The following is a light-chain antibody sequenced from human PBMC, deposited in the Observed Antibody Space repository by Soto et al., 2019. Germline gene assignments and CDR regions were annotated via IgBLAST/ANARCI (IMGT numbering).Light chain of an antibody. CDR3: QSYDSSLSGWV. Sequence: QSVLTQPPSVSGAPGQRVTISCTGSSSNIGAGYDVHWYQQLPGTAPKLLIYGNSNRPSGVPDRFSGSKSGTSASLAITGLQAEHEADYHCQSYDSSLSGWVFGGGTKRTVL. V-gene: IGLV1-40*01. CDR1: SSNIGAGYD. J-gene: IGLJ3*02. CDR2: GNS.